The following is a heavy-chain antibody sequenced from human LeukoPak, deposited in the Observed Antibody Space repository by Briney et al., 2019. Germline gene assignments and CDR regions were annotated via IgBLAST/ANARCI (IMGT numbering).Heavy chain of an antibody. CDR1: GFTFSTYV. CDR2: ISDSGGST. V-gene: IGHV3-23*01. Sequence: GGSLRLSCTASGFTFSTYVMSWVRQAPGKGLEWVSAISDSGGSTYYADSVKGRFTISRDNSKNTLYLQMNSLRAEDTAVYYCASKQGRFLEWFIFDYWGQGTLVTVSS. J-gene: IGHJ4*02. D-gene: IGHD3-3*01. CDR3: ASKQGRFLEWFIFDY.